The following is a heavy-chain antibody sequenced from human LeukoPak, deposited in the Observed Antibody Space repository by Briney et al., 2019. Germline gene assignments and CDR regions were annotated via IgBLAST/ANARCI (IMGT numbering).Heavy chain of an antibody. J-gene: IGHJ4*02. CDR2: TSSSSIYI. Sequence: GGSLRLSCAASGFTFSSYSMNWVRQAPGKGLEWVSSTSSSSIYIYYADSVKGRFTISRDNAKNSLYLQMSSLRAEDTAVYYCARGLYSSSWYDFDYWGQGTLVTVSS. D-gene: IGHD6-13*01. CDR1: GFTFSSYS. V-gene: IGHV3-21*01. CDR3: ARGLYSSSWYDFDY.